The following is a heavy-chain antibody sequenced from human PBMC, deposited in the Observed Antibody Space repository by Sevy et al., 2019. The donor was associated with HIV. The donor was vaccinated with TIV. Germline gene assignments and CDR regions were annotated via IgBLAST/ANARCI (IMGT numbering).Heavy chain of an antibody. D-gene: IGHD2-15*01. V-gene: IGHV1-18*01. CDR2: ISPHNGDT. Sequence: ASVKVSCKASGYSFTTYRITWLRQAPGQGLEWMGWISPHNGDTNYVQNLQGRVTMITDPSTNTAYMELRSLRSDDTAVYYCARAYCCGGGCYSLAYWGQGTRVTVSS. CDR3: ARAYCCGGGCYSLAY. CDR1: GYSFTTYR. J-gene: IGHJ4*02.